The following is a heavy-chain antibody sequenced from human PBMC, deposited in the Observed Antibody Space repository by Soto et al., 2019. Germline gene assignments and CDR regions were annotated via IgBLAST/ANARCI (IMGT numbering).Heavy chain of an antibody. CDR1: GFTFSSYW. Sequence: PGESLKISCAASGFTFSSYWMNWVRQAPGKGLEWVANIKQDGSEKYYVDSVKGRFTISRDNSKNTLYLQMNSLRAEDAAVYYCAREGPAPYYYYGMDVWGQGSTVTVSS. CDR3: AREGPAPYYYYGMDV. V-gene: IGHV3-7*03. CDR2: IKQDGSEK. J-gene: IGHJ6*02.